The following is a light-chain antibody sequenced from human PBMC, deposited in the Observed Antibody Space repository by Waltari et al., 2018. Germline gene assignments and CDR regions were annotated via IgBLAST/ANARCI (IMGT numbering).Light chain of an antibody. Sequence: DIQMTQSPSSLSASVGNSVTITCWATQAIRNYLASVQQKPGKAPKSLIYAASSLHGGVPAKFSSSGSGTDFTLTISSLQPEDFATYYCQQYYTYPWTFGHGTRVEIK. CDR1: QAIRNY. CDR3: QQYYTYPWT. CDR2: AAS. J-gene: IGKJ1*01. V-gene: IGKV1-16*02.